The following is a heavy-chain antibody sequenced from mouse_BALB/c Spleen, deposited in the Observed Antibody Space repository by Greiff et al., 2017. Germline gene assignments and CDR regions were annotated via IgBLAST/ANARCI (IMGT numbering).Heavy chain of an antibody. J-gene: IGHJ2*01. CDR3: ARRRNYFDY. Sequence: EVKLMESGPGLVKPSQSLSLTCTVTGYSITSDYAWNWIRQFPGNKLEWMGYISYSGSTSYNPSLKSRISITRDTSKNQFFLQLNSVTTEDTATYYCARRRNYFDYWGQGTTLTVSS. CDR1: GYSITSDYA. CDR2: ISYSGST. V-gene: IGHV3-2*02.